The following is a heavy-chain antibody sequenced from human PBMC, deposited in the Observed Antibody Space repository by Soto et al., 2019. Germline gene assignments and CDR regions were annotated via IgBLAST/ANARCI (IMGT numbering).Heavy chain of an antibody. Sequence: EVQLVESGGGLVQPGGSLRLSCAASGFTFTSHWMHWVRQAPGKGLVWVSRLNSDGSSRYYGDSMEGRFTISRDNAKNTGYLQINSLRDEDTAVYYCARGLKNKYGMDVWGQGTTVTVSS. CDR1: GFTFTSHW. V-gene: IGHV3-74*01. J-gene: IGHJ6*02. CDR2: LNSDGSSR. CDR3: ARGLKNKYGMDV.